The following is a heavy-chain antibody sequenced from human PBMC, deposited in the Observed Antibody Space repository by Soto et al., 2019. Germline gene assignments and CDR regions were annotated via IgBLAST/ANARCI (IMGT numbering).Heavy chain of an antibody. J-gene: IGHJ6*02. CDR1: GFTFSSYW. CDR2: INSDGSST. V-gene: IGHV3-74*01. CDR3: ARPDSSGTYYYYGMDV. D-gene: IGHD6-19*01. Sequence: GGSLRLSCASSGFTFSSYWMHLVRQAPGKGLVWVSRINSDGSSTSYADSVKGRFTISRDNAKNTLYLQMNSLRAEDTAVYYCARPDSSGTYYYYGMDVWGQGTTVTVSS.